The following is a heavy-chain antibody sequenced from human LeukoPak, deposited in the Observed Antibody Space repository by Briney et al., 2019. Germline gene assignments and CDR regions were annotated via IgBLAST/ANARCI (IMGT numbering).Heavy chain of an antibody. CDR3: ARGLALDY. CDR2: ISSTTGRI. Sequence: KPGGSLRLSCAASGFIFSDYSLSWVRQAPGKGLAWVSSISSTTGRIYYADSMKGRFTISRDNAKNSLYLQMNSLRAEDTAVYYCARGLALDYWGQGTLITVSS. CDR1: GFIFSDYS. J-gene: IGHJ4*02. V-gene: IGHV3-21*01.